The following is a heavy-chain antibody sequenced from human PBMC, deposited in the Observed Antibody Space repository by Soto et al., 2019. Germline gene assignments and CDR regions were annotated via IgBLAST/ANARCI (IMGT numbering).Heavy chain of an antibody. D-gene: IGHD3-3*01. Sequence: QVQLVESGGGVVQTGRSLRLSCAASGFTFRTYAMHWVRQAPGKGLEWVAAISYDGSSKYYADSVKGRFTISRENSKNTLYLQMNSLRAEDTAVYDCASSYDFWSGDPQPFAYWGQGTLVTVSS. CDR3: ASSYDFWSGDPQPFAY. CDR2: ISYDGSSK. J-gene: IGHJ4*02. CDR1: GFTFRTYA. V-gene: IGHV3-30-3*01.